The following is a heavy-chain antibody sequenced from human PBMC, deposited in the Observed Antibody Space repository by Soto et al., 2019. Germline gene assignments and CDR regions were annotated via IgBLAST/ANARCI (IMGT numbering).Heavy chain of an antibody. CDR3: ARGEYSRSSDFDY. CDR1: GGSISSYY. CDR2: IYYSGST. J-gene: IGHJ4*02. Sequence: QVQLHESGPELVKPSETLSLTCTVSGGSISSYYWSWIRQPPGKGLEWIGYIYYSGSTNYNPSLKSRVTISVDTSKNQFSLKLSSVTAADTAVYYCARGEYSRSSDFDYWGQGTLVTVSS. V-gene: IGHV4-59*01. D-gene: IGHD6-6*01.